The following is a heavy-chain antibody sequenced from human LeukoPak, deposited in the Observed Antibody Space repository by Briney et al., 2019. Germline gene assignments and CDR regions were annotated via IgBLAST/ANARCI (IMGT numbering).Heavy chain of an antibody. CDR2: IYPGDSDT. Sequence: GESLKIYCKGSGYSFTSYWIGWVRQMPGKGLEWKGIIYPGDSDTSYSPSFQGQVTISADKSISTAYLQWSSLKASDTAMYYCARNSRPSDPYYYYYYMDVWGKGTTVTVSS. J-gene: IGHJ6*03. D-gene: IGHD1-7*01. CDR3: ARNSRPSDPYYYYYYMDV. CDR1: GYSFTSYW. V-gene: IGHV5-51*01.